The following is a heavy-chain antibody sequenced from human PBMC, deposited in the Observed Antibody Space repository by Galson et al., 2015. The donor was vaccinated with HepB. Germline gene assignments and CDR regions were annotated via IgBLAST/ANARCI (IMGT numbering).Heavy chain of an antibody. CDR3: ARGQGGEDRYYYYYTDV. Sequence: SLRLSCAASGFTFSSYWMSWVRQAPGKGLEWVANIKQDGSEKYYVDSVKGRFTISRDNAKNSLYLQMNSLRAEDTAVYYCARGQGGEDRYYYYYTDVWGKGTTVTVSS. V-gene: IGHV3-7*03. CDR2: IKQDGSEK. CDR1: GFTFSSYW. D-gene: IGHD3-16*01. J-gene: IGHJ6*03.